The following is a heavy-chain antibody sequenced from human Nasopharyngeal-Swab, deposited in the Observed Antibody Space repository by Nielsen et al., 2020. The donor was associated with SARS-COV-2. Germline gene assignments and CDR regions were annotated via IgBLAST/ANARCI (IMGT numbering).Heavy chain of an antibody. CDR2: IYYSGST. V-gene: IGHV4-59*01. D-gene: IGHD3-3*01. Sequence: WIRQPSGKGLEWIGYIYYSGSTNYNPSLKSRVTISVDTSKNQFSLKLSSVTAADTAVYYCARGGRGIFGVVTNFDYWGREPWSPSPQ. CDR3: ARGGRGIFGVVTNFDY. J-gene: IGHJ4*02.